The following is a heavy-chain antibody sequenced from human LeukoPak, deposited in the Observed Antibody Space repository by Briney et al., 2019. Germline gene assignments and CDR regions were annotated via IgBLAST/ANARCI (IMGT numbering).Heavy chain of an antibody. CDR3: VSLKNYYDSSGYLVTDAFDI. Sequence: GASVKVSCKASGYTFTSYGISWVRQAPGQGLEWMGWISAYNGNTNYAQKLQGRVTMTTDTSTSTAYMELRSLKSDDTAVYYCVSLKNYYDSSGYLVTDAFDIWGQGTMVTVSS. V-gene: IGHV1-18*01. CDR2: ISAYNGNT. CDR1: GYTFTSYG. D-gene: IGHD3-22*01. J-gene: IGHJ3*02.